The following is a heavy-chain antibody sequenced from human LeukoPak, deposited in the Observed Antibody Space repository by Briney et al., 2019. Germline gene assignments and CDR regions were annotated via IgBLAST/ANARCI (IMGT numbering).Heavy chain of an antibody. J-gene: IGHJ4*02. V-gene: IGHV3-21*01. Sequence: PGGSLRLSCAASGFTFSSYSMNWVRQAPGKGLEWVSSISSSSSYIYYADSVKGRFTISRDNAKNSLYLQMNSLRAEDTAVYYCARDWDYGDYVDYWGQGTLVTVSS. D-gene: IGHD4-17*01. CDR2: ISSSSSYI. CDR1: GFTFSSYS. CDR3: ARDWDYGDYVDY.